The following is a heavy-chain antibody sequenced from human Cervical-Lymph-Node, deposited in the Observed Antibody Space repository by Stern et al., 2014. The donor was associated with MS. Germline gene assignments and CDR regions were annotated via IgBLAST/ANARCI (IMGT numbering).Heavy chain of an antibody. CDR1: GGTFSNYA. V-gene: IGHV1-69*01. Sequence: QVQLGESGAEVKKPGSSVKVSCKASGGTFSNYATSWVRQAPGQGLEWMGGIVPLFGKPNYAKKFQGRVTITADESTSTAYMDLSSLRSEDTAVYYCASPLTATSVPFGYYGMDVWGQGTTVTVS. J-gene: IGHJ6*02. D-gene: IGHD4-17*01. CDR3: ASPLTATSVPFGYYGMDV. CDR2: IVPLFGKP.